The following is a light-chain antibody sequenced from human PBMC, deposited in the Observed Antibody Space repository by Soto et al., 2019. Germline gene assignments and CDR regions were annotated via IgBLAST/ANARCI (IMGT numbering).Light chain of an antibody. Sequence: EIVLTQSPATLSLSPGERATLSCGASQSVSSSYLAWYQQKPGLAPRLLIYDASSRSTAIPDRFSGSGSGTDFTLTSSRLEHEDFALYYCQQYGSSPITFGQGTRLEIK. CDR3: QQYGSSPIT. V-gene: IGKV3D-20*01. J-gene: IGKJ5*01. CDR2: DAS. CDR1: QSVSSSY.